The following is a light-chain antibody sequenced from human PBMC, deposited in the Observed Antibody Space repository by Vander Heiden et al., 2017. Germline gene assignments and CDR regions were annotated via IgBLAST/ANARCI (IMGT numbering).Light chain of an antibody. V-gene: IGKV1-5*03. J-gene: IGKJ1*01. CDR3: QKYNSYSWT. CDR2: KAS. CDR1: QSISTW. Sequence: DIQMTQSPSTLSASVGDRVTITCRASQSISTWLAWYQQKPGKAPKILIYKASSLESGVPARFSGSGSGTEFTLTISSLQPDDFATYYCQKYNSYSWTFGQGTKVEIK.